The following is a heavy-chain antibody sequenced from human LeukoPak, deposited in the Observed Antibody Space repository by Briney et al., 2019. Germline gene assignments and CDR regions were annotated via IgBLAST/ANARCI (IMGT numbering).Heavy chain of an antibody. J-gene: IGHJ6*04. Sequence: GGSLRLSCAASGFTFDDYAMHWVRQAPGKGLERVSAISWNSGSIGYADSVKGRFTISRDNAKNSLYLQMNSLRAEDTAVYYCAELGITMIGGVWGKGTTVTISS. V-gene: IGHV3-9*01. CDR1: GFTFDDYA. CDR3: AELGITMIGGV. D-gene: IGHD3-10*02. CDR2: ISWNSGSI.